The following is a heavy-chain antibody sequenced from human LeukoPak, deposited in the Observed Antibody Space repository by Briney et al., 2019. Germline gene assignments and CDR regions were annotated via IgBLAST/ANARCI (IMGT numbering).Heavy chain of an antibody. D-gene: IGHD1-26*01. CDR1: GGTFSSYA. V-gene: IGHV1-69*01. CDR3: ARAKWELLRFDY. J-gene: IGHJ4*02. Sequence: GASVKVSCKASGGTFSSYAISWVRQAPGQGLEWMGGIIPIFGTANYAQKFQGRVTITADESTSTAYMELSGLRSEDTAVYYCARAKWELLRFDYWGQGTLVTVSS. CDR2: IIPIFGTA.